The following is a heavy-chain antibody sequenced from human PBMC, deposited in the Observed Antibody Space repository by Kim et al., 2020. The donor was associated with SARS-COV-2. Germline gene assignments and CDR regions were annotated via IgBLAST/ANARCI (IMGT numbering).Heavy chain of an antibody. Sequence: GGSLRLSCAASGFTFSDYYMSWIRQAPGKGLEWVSYISSSSSYTNYADSVKGRFTISRDNAKNSLYLQMNSLRAEDTAVYYCARDLSGYGDYGRNPFDYWGQGTLVTVSS. CDR3: ARDLSGYGDYGRNPFDY. V-gene: IGHV3-11*05. CDR2: ISSSSSYT. J-gene: IGHJ4*02. D-gene: IGHD4-17*01. CDR1: GFTFSDYY.